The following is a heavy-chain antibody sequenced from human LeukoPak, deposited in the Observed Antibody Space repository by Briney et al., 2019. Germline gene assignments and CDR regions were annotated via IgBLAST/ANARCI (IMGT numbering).Heavy chain of an antibody. CDR2: INTYNGNT. V-gene: IGHV1-18*01. CDR1: GYTFTNYG. D-gene: IGHD1-1*01. CDR3: ARDLSSTSNWEFDF. J-gene: IGHJ4*02. Sequence: GASVKVSCKASGYTFTNYGISWVRQAPGQGLEWMGWINTYNGNTNYAQKFQGRVTMTTDTSTSTAYMELSSLTSDDTAVYYCARDLSSTSNWEFDFWGRGTLVTVSS.